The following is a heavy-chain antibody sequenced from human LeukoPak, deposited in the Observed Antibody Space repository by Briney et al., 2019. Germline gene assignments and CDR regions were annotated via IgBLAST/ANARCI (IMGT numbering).Heavy chain of an antibody. CDR1: GGSISSGDYY. V-gene: IGHV4-30-4*08. Sequence: PSETLSLTCTVSGGSISSGDYYWRWIRQPPGKGLEWIGYIYYSGSTYYNPSLKSRVTISVDTSKNQFSLKLSSVTAADTAVYYCARDLSISGGDYYYYYYMDVWGKGTTVNVSS. CDR3: ARDLSISGGDYYYYYYMDV. CDR2: IYYSGST. D-gene: IGHD3-16*01. J-gene: IGHJ6*03.